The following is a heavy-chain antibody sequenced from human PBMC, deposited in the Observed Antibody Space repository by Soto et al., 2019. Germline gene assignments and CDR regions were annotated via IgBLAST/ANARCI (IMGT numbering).Heavy chain of an antibody. CDR1: GFTFNNYW. CDR3: AKVATGSYNWFDP. Sequence: PGGSLILSCAASGFTFNNYWMHWVRQAPGKGLVWVSRINTDGSRTNYADSVKGRFTISRDNAKNTLYLQMDSLRAEDTAVYYCAKVATGSYNWFDPWGQGTLVTVSS. CDR2: INTDGSRT. V-gene: IGHV3-74*01. D-gene: IGHD1-1*01. J-gene: IGHJ5*02.